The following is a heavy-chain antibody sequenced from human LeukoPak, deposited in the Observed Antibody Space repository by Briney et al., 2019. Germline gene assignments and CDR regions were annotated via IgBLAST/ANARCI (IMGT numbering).Heavy chain of an antibody. Sequence: ASVNVSCKASVYTFTGYYMHWVRQAPGQGLEWMGWINPNSGGTNYAQKFQGRVTMTRDTSISTAYMELSRLRSDDTAVYYCARQYCSSTSCYNDYWGQGTLVTVSS. V-gene: IGHV1-2*02. J-gene: IGHJ4*02. D-gene: IGHD2-2*02. CDR1: VYTFTGYY. CDR3: ARQYCSSTSCYNDY. CDR2: INPNSGGT.